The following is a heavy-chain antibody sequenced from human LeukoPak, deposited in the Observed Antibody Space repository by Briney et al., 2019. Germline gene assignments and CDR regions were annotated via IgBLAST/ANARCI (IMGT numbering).Heavy chain of an antibody. D-gene: IGHD1-7*01. CDR1: GGSFSGYY. CDR2: INHSGST. Sequence: SETLSLTCAVYGGSFSGYYWSWIRQPPGKGLEWIGEINHSGSTNYNPSLKSRVTMSVDTSKNQFSLKLSSVTAADTAVYYCARDKTILTAGAFDIWGQGTMVTVSS. CDR3: ARDKTILTAGAFDI. V-gene: IGHV4-34*01. J-gene: IGHJ3*02.